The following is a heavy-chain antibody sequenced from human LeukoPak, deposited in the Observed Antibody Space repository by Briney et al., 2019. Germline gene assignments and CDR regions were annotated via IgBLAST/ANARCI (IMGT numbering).Heavy chain of an antibody. Sequence: GGSLRLSCAASAFTFSDYSMHWVRQAPGKGLNWVAFIRYDGNNKYYADSVKGRFTISRDNSKNMLYLEMNSLRAEDTAVYYCARAQPSIAAAWGWGQGTLVTVSS. V-gene: IGHV3-30*02. D-gene: IGHD6-13*01. CDR2: IRYDGNNK. CDR1: AFTFSDYS. CDR3: ARAQPSIAAAWG. J-gene: IGHJ4*02.